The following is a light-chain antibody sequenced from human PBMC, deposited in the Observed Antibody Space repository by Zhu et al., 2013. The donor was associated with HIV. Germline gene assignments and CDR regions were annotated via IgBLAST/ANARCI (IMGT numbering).Light chain of an antibody. Sequence: EIVLTQSPVTLSLSPGERATLFCWASQSVSRGYLAWYQQKPGQAPRLLIYGAYTRATGIPDRFSGRGSGTDFSLTVSRLEPEDFSVYFCQQYASSPVTFGGGTKVEIK. CDR3: QQYASSPVT. V-gene: IGKV3-20*01. J-gene: IGKJ4*01. CDR1: QSVSRGY. CDR2: GAY.